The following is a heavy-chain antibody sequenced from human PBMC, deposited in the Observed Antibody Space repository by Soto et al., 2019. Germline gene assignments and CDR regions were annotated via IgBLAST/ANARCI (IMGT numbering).Heavy chain of an antibody. J-gene: IGHJ6*03. CDR2: MNPNSGNT. D-gene: IGHD2-2*02. CDR3: ARPYPYYYYMDV. V-gene: IGHV1-8*01. CDR1: GYTFTSYD. Sequence: ASVKVSCKASGYTFTSYDINWVRQATGQGLEWMGWMNPNSGNTGNAQKFQGRVTMTRNTSISTAYMELSSLRSEDTAVYYCARPYPYYYYMDVWGKGTTVTVSS.